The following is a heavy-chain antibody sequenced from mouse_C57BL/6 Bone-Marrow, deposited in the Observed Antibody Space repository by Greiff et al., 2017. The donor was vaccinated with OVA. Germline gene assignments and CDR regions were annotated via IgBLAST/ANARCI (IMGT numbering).Heavy chain of an antibody. Sequence: VKLVESGPGLVAPSQSLSITCTVSGFSLTSYGVHWVRQPPGKGLEWLVVIWSDGSTTYNSALKSRLSISKDNSKSQVFLKMNSLQTDDTAMYYCARHDYSNYYYAMDYWGQGTSVTVSS. CDR3: ARHDYSNYYYAMDY. V-gene: IGHV2-6-1*01. CDR1: GFSLTSYG. D-gene: IGHD2-5*01. CDR2: IWSDGST. J-gene: IGHJ4*01.